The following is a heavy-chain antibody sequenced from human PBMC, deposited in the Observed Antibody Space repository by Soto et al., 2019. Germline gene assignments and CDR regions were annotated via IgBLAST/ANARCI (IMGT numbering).Heavy chain of an antibody. Sequence: QMQLVQSGPEVKKPGTSVKVSCKASGFTFSTSAIQWVRQARGHSLEWIGWIVVGSDNTNYAQKFQERVTTTRDMSTPTAYMELSSLRSADTAVYYCAPDVAPTAPYTWFAPWGQGTLVTVSS. J-gene: IGHJ5*02. CDR3: APDVAPTAPYTWFAP. CDR1: GFTFSTSA. CDR2: IVVGSDNT. D-gene: IGHD6-13*01. V-gene: IGHV1-58*02.